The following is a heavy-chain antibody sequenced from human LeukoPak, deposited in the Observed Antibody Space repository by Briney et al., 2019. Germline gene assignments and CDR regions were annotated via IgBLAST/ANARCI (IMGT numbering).Heavy chain of an antibody. D-gene: IGHD3-10*01. J-gene: IGHJ4*02. CDR3: ARNGGELFYDY. V-gene: IGHV4-59*01. CDR1: GGSISSYY. Sequence: SETLSLTCTVSGGSISSYYWSWIRQPPGKGLEWIGCIYYSGSTNYNPSLKSQVTISVDTSKNQFSLKLSSVTAADTAVYYCARNGGELFYDYWGQGTLVTVSS. CDR2: IYYSGST.